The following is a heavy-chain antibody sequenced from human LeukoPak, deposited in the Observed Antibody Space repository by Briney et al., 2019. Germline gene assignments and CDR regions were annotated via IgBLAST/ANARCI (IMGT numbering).Heavy chain of an antibody. CDR3: ARGASGYSGYATNWFDP. Sequence: SVKVSCKASGGTFSSYAISRVRQAPGQGLEWMGGIIPIFGTANYAQKFQGRVTITADESTSTAYMELSSLRSEDTAVYYCARGASGYSGYATNWFDPWGQGTLVTVSS. D-gene: IGHD5-12*01. CDR1: GGTFSSYA. CDR2: IIPIFGTA. V-gene: IGHV1-69*01. J-gene: IGHJ5*02.